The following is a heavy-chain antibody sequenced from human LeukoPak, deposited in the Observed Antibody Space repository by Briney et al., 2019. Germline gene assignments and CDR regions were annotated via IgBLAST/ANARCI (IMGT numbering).Heavy chain of an antibody. D-gene: IGHD1-26*01. CDR2: IYHSGST. V-gene: IGHV4-4*02. Sequence: SETLSLTCAVSGGSISSNHWWTWVRQPPGKGLEWIGEIYHSGSTNYNPSLKSRVTISVDKSKNQFSLKLSSVTAADTAVYYCARVAATTGVNFDYWGQGTLVTVSS. CDR3: ARVAATTGVNFDY. CDR1: GGSISSNHW. J-gene: IGHJ4*02.